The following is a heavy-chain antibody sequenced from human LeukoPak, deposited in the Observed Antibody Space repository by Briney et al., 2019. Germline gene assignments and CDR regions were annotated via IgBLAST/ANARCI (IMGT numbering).Heavy chain of an antibody. CDR2: ISYDGYNK. V-gene: IGHV3-30*01. CDR3: ARGGVYDSYYFFYMDV. D-gene: IGHD3-22*01. Sequence: PGTSLRLSCAASGFTFSGYAVHWVRQAPGQGLQWVAAISYDGYNKYYADSLKGRFTISRENSKNTLWLQMNSLRAEDTAVYYCARGGVYDSYYFFYMDVWGKGTTVTVSS. J-gene: IGHJ6*03. CDR1: GFTFSGYA.